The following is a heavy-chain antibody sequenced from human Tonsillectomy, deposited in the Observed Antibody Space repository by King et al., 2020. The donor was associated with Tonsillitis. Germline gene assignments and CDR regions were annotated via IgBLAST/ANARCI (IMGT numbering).Heavy chain of an antibody. CDR1: GFTFEDYA. CDR3: ANLPHEGRYRNDWQPADI. CDR2: INWNSHWI. D-gene: IGHD3-9*01. J-gene: IGHJ3*02. V-gene: IGHV3-9*01. Sequence: VQLVESGGGLVQPGRSLRLSCVTSGFTFEDYAMHWVRQAPGKGLEWVSIINWNSHWISYADSVQGRFIISRDNAKKSLYLQMKSLRVEDTALYFCANLPHEGRYRNDWQPADIWGQGTMVTVSS.